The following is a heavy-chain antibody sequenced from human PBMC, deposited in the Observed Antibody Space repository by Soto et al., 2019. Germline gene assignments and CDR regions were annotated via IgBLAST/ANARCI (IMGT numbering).Heavy chain of an antibody. Sequence: SETLCLTCTVSGGSISSGGYYWSWIRQHPGKGLEWIGYIYYSGSTYYNPSLKSRVTISVDTSKNQFSLKLSSVTAADTAVYYCASHAQCIIWAHGGQGSPVTVSS. V-gene: IGHV4-31*03. D-gene: IGHD6-19*01. CDR1: GGSISSGGYY. J-gene: IGHJ4*02. CDR3: ASHAQCIIWAH. CDR2: IYYSGST.